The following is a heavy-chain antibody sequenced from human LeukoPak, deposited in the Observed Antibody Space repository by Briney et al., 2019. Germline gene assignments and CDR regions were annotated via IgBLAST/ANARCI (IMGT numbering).Heavy chain of an antibody. Sequence: PGGSLRLSCAASGFTFSSYGMHWVRQAPGKGLEWVSVISYDGSNKYYGDSVKGRFTISRDNSKNTLYLQMNSLRAEDTAVYYCARDHYIEPPPGFTYGPGDYWGQGILVTVSS. J-gene: IGHJ4*02. CDR3: ARDHYIEPPPGFTYGPGDY. D-gene: IGHD5-18*01. CDR1: GFTFSSYG. V-gene: IGHV3-30*03. CDR2: ISYDGSNK.